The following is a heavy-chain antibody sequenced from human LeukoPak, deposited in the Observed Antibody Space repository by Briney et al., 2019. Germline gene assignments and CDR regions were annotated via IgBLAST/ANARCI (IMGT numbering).Heavy chain of an antibody. J-gene: IGHJ6*03. CDR3: ARDLAVAGTGYYYYYMDV. Sequence: TSETLSLTCTVSGGSISSYYWSWIRQPPGKGLEWIGYIYYSGSTNYNPSLKSRVTISVDTSKNQFSLKLSSVTAADTAVYYCARDLAVAGTGYYYYYMDVWGKGTTVTVSS. CDR2: IYYSGST. D-gene: IGHD6-19*01. V-gene: IGHV4-59*01. CDR1: GGSISSYY.